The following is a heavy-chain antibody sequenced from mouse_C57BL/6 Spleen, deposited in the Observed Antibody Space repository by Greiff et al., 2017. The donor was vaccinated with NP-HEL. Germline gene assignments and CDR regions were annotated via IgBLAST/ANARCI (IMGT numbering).Heavy chain of an antibody. CDR1: GFTFSDYY. CDR2: INYDGSST. Sequence: EVKLVESEGGLVQPGSSMKLSCTASGFTFSDYYMAWVRQVPEKGLEWVANINYDGSSTYYLDSLKSRFIISRDNAKNILYLQMSSLKSEDTATYYCARGDALDYWGQGTTLTVSS. V-gene: IGHV5-16*01. J-gene: IGHJ2*01. CDR3: ARGDALDY.